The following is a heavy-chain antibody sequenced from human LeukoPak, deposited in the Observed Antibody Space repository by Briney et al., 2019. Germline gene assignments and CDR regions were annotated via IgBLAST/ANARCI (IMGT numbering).Heavy chain of an antibody. CDR3: ARSPARFLEWLSPNWFDP. V-gene: IGHV4-39*01. Sequence: SETLSLTCTVSGGPISSSSYYWGWIRQPPGKGLEWNGRIYYSRSTYHNPALNRQVTISVDTSKNQFSLKLRSVTAADTAVYYCARSPARFLEWLSPNWFDPWGQGTMVTVSS. D-gene: IGHD3-3*01. CDR1: GGPISSSSYY. CDR2: IYYSRST. J-gene: IGHJ5*02.